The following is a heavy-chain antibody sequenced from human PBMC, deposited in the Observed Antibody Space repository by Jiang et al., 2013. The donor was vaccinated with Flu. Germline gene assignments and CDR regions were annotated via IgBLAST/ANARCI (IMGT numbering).Heavy chain of an antibody. V-gene: IGHV1-69*06. J-gene: IGHJ3*02. Sequence: GAEVKKPGSSVKVSCKASGGTLSSNAFSWVRQAPGQGLEWMGGILPIFGTTNYAQNFQGRVTITADKSTSTVYMELSSLRSDDTAVYYCARGKQQLAHFFEMWGQGTVVTVSS. CDR3: ARGKQQLAHFFEM. CDR2: ILPIFGTT. CDR1: GGTLSSNA. D-gene: IGHD6-13*01.